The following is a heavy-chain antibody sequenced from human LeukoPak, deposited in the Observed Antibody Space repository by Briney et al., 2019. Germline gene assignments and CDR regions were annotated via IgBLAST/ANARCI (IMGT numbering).Heavy chain of an antibody. D-gene: IGHD1-26*01. J-gene: IGHJ4*02. CDR1: GFTFTSSA. V-gene: IGHV1-58*02. Sequence: SVKVSFKASGFTFTSSAMQWVRQARGQRLEWIGWIVVGSGNTNYAQKFQERVTITRDMSTSRAYMELSSLRSEDTAVYYCAAVQVGANYYFDYWGQGTLVTVPS. CDR3: AAVQVGANYYFDY. CDR2: IVVGSGNT.